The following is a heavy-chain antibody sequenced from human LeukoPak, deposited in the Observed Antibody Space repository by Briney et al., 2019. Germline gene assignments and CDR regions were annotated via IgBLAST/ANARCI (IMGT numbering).Heavy chain of an antibody. V-gene: IGHV3-53*04. Sequence: GGSLRLSCAASGFTVSSNYMSWVRQAPGKGLEWVSVIYSGGSTYYADSVKGRFTISRHNSKNTLYLQMNSLRAEDTAVYYCARDVPLWFGESNYWGQGTLVTVSS. J-gene: IGHJ4*02. CDR1: GFTVSSNY. D-gene: IGHD3-10*01. CDR3: ARDVPLWFGESNY. CDR2: IYSGGST.